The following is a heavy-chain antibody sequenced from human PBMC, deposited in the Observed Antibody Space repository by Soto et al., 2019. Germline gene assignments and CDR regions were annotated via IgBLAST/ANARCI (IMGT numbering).Heavy chain of an antibody. CDR1: GFTLSTYW. D-gene: IGHD2-15*01. CDR2: IDSDGRST. CDR3: ARGYCGGGSCYPNYYMDV. V-gene: IGHV3-74*01. J-gene: IGHJ6*03. Sequence: GGSLRLSCAASGFTLSTYWMHWVRQAPGKGLVWVSRIDSDGRSTSYADSVKGRFTISRDNAKNTLYLRMNSLRADDTAVYYCARGYCGGGSCYPNYYMDVWGKGATVTVSS.